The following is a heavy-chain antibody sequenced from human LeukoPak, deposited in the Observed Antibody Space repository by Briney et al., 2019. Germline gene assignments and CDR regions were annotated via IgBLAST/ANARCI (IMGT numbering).Heavy chain of an antibody. Sequence: PSETLSLTCTVSGGFISSSSYFWGWIRQPPGKGLEWIGSIYYSGSTSYNTSLKSRVTISVDTSKNQFSLKLSSVTAADTAVYYCARDHGTMVRGASGFDYWGQGTLVTVSS. CDR1: GGFISSSSYF. D-gene: IGHD3-10*01. J-gene: IGHJ4*02. CDR2: IYYSGST. CDR3: ARDHGTMVRGASGFDY. V-gene: IGHV4-39*07.